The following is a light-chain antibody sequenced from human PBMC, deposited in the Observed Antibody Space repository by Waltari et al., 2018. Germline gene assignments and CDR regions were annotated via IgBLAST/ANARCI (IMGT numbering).Light chain of an antibody. CDR3: SSYTSSSTDV. J-gene: IGLJ1*01. Sequence: QSALTQPASVSGSPGQSIPISCTGTSSDVGGYDYVPWYQQHPGKAPKLMIYEASNRPSGVSNRFSGSKSGNTASLTISGLQAEDEADYFCSSYTSSSTDVFGTGTKVTVL. CDR2: EAS. V-gene: IGLV2-14*01. CDR1: SSDVGGYDY.